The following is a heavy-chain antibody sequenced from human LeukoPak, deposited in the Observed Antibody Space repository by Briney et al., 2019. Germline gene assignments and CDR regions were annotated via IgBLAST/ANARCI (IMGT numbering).Heavy chain of an antibody. CDR3: ARGVWFGESRYNRFEH. V-gene: IGHV3-74*01. Sequence: GGALRLSCAASGFTFSSYWMHWVRQAPGNGLVWVSRINSDESSRSYADSVKGRFTISRDNAKNTLYLQMNSLRAEDTAAYNCARGVWFGESRYNRFEHWGQGTLVTVSS. J-gene: IGHJ5*02. D-gene: IGHD3-10*01. CDR1: GFTFSSYW. CDR2: INSDESSR.